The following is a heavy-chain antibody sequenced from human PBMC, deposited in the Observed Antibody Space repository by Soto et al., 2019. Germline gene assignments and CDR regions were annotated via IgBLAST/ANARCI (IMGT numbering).Heavy chain of an antibody. Sequence: VQLVQSGAEVKESGASVKVSCKASGYTFINYGVAWVRRAPGQGPEWMGWISGSNGDTKYAQNVQNSASLPTDTSTNTAYMELRSLTPDATAIYFRGRGGLAVSGAYEYWGQGTLVTVSS. J-gene: IGHJ4*02. CDR2: ISGSNGDT. CDR1: GYTFINYG. D-gene: IGHD6-19*01. CDR3: GRGGLAVSGAYEY. V-gene: IGHV1-18*01.